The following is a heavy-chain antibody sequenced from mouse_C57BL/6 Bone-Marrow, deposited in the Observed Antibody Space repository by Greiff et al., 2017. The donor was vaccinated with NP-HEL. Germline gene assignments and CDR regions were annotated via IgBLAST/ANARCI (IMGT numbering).Heavy chain of an antibody. D-gene: IGHD1-1*01. J-gene: IGHJ2*01. CDR1: GFTFSSYG. CDR2: LSSGGSYT. V-gene: IGHV5-6*01. Sequence: DVHLVESGGDLVKPGGSLKLSCAASGFTFSSYGMSWVRQTPDKRLEWVATLSSGGSYTSYPDSVTGRFTISRDNAKNTLYLQMSSLKSEDTAMYYCARQGSSPDYWGQGTTLTVSS. CDR3: ARQGSSPDY.